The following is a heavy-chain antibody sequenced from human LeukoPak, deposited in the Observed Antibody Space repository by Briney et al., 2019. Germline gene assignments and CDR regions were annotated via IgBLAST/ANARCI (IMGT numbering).Heavy chain of an antibody. CDR1: GYTFSNYY. J-gene: IGHJ4*02. Sequence: ASVKVSCKASGYTFSNYYMHWVRQAPGQGLEWMGIINASGGGTIHAQKFQGRVTMTRDTSTSTVYMELSSLRSEDTAVYYCARALYGSGSNCLDYWGQGTLVTVSS. V-gene: IGHV1-46*03. CDR2: INASGGGT. D-gene: IGHD3-10*01. CDR3: ARALYGSGSNCLDY.